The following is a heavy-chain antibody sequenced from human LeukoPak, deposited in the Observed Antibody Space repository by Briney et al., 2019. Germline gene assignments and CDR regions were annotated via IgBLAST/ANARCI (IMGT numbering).Heavy chain of an antibody. CDR2: IIPIFGTA. CDR3: ARDGRPAAPRGYNYRSFDY. Sequence: ASVKVSCKASGGTFSSYAISWVRQAPGQGLEWMGGIIPIFGTANYAQKFQGRVTITADESTSTAYMELSSLRSEDTAVYYCARDGRPAAPRGYNYRSFDYWGQGTLVTVSS. D-gene: IGHD5-24*01. CDR1: GGTFSSYA. J-gene: IGHJ4*02. V-gene: IGHV1-69*13.